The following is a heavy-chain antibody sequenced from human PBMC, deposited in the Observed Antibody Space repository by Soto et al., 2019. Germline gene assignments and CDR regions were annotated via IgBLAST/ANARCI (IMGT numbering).Heavy chain of an antibody. Sequence: EVQLVESGGGLVQPGRSLRLSCAASGFTFDDYAMHWVRQAPGKGLEWVSGISWNRGSIGYADSVKGRFTISRDNAKNSLYLQMSSLRAEDTALYYCAKGLYSSSMVCDYWGQGTLVTVSS. D-gene: IGHD6-13*01. CDR1: GFTFDDYA. V-gene: IGHV3-9*01. CDR2: ISWNRGSI. J-gene: IGHJ4*02. CDR3: AKGLYSSSMVCDY.